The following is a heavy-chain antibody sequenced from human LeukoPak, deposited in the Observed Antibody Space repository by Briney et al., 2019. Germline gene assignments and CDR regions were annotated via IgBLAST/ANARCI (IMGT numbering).Heavy chain of an antibody. Sequence: PGGSLRLSCAASGFTFSSYSMNWVRQAPGKGLEWVSSISSSSSYIYYADSVKGRFTISRDNAKNSLYLQMNSLRAEDTAVYYCAKIRGSGSYSTYYYGMDVWGKGTTVTVSS. D-gene: IGHD3-10*01. CDR3: AKIRGSGSYSTYYYGMDV. CDR2: ISSSSSYI. J-gene: IGHJ6*04. CDR1: GFTFSSYS. V-gene: IGHV3-21*04.